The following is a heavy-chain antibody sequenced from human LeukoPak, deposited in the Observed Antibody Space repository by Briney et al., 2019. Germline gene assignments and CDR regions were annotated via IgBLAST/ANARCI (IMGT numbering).Heavy chain of an antibody. Sequence: GGFLRLSCAASGFTFSSYGMHWVRQAPGKGLEWGAFIRYDGSNKYYADSVKGRFTISRDNSKNTLYLQMNSLRAEDTAVYYCAKATTVVTFDYWGQGTLVTVSS. CDR3: AKATTVVTFDY. D-gene: IGHD4-23*01. V-gene: IGHV3-30*02. CDR1: GFTFSSYG. CDR2: IRYDGSNK. J-gene: IGHJ4*02.